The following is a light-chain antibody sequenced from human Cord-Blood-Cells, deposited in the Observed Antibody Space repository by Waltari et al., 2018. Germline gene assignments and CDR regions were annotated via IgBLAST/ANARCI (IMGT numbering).Light chain of an antibody. CDR2: DVS. CDR1: SSDVGGYHY. J-gene: IGLJ3*02. V-gene: IGLV2-14*03. Sequence: QSALTQPASVSGSPGQSIPISCTGTSSDVGGYHYVSWYQHHPGKAPKLMIYDVSNRPSGVSNRFAGSKSGNTASLTISGLQAEDEADYYCSSYTSSSTNWVFGGGTKLTVL. CDR3: SSYTSSSTNWV.